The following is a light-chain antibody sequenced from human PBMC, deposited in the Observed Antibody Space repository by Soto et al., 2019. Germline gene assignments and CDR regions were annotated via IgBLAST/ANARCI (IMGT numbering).Light chain of an antibody. V-gene: IGKV1-5*01. J-gene: IGKJ1*01. CDR3: QQYHSYPWT. CDR1: QSISGY. Sequence: DIQMTQSPSTLSASVGDTVTVTCRASQSISGYLAWYQQKPGKAPKLLSLESGVPSRFIGSGSGTGFTLNISSLQPDDSASYYCQQYHSYPWTFGQGTRVEIK.